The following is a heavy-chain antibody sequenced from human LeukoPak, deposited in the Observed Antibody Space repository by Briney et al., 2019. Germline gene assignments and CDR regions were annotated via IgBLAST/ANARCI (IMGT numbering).Heavy chain of an antibody. D-gene: IGHD4-17*01. Sequence: GGSLRLSCAASGFTVSSNYMSLVRQAPGKGLEWVSGIYSGGSTYYADSVKGRFTISRDNSKNTLYLQMNSLRAEDTAVYYCAKDAFDYGDYGYFDLWGRGTLVTVSS. J-gene: IGHJ2*01. CDR2: IYSGGST. CDR1: GFTVSSNY. CDR3: AKDAFDYGDYGYFDL. V-gene: IGHV3-53*05.